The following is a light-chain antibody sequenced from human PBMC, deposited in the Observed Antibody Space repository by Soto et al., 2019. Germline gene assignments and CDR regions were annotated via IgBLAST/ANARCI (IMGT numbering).Light chain of an antibody. Sequence: QPVLTQSPSASASLGASVKLTCTLSSGHSSYAIAWHQQQPEKGPRYLMNLNSDGSHSKGDGIPDRFSGSSSGAERYLTISCLQSEDEADYYCQTWGTGIRVFGGGTKLTVL. CDR1: SGHSSYA. CDR2: LNSDGSH. J-gene: IGLJ2*01. CDR3: QTWGTGIRV. V-gene: IGLV4-69*01.